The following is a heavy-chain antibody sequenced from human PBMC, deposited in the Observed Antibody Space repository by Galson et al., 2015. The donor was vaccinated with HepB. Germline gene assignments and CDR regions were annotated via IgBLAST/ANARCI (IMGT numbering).Heavy chain of an antibody. D-gene: IGHD3-3*01. CDR3: ARSPGDYDFWSGYYAGFFDY. J-gene: IGHJ4*02. Sequence: SLRLSCAASGFTFSSYAMHWVRQAPGKGLEWVAVISYDGSNKYYADSVKGRFTISRDNSKNTLYLQMNSLRAEDTAVYYCARSPGDYDFWSGYYAGFFDYWGQGTLVTVSS. CDR1: GFTFSSYA. CDR2: ISYDGSNK. V-gene: IGHV3-30-3*01.